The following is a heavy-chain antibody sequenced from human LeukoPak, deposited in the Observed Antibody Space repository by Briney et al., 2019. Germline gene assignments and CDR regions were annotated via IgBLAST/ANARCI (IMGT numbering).Heavy chain of an antibody. CDR3: AKGLRVRGGLWQFDY. D-gene: IGHD3-10*01. CDR2: IRYDGSNK. V-gene: IGHV3-30*02. J-gene: IGHJ4*02. Sequence: GGSPRLSCAASGFTFSSYGMHWVRQAPGKGQEWVAFIRYDGSNKYYADSVKGRFTISRDNSKNTLYLQMNSLRAEDTAVYYCAKGLRVRGGLWQFDYWGQGTLVTVSS. CDR1: GFTFSSYG.